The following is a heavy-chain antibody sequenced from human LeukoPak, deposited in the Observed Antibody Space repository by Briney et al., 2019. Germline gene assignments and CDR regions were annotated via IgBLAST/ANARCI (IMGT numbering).Heavy chain of an antibody. V-gene: IGHV4-39*01. J-gene: IGHJ5*02. CDR3: ARRDGSQGWFDP. Sequence: SETLSLTCTVSGGSISSSPYYWGWIRQPPGKGLEWIGNIYYSGSTYYNPSLKTRVTISVDTSKNQFSLKLSSVTAADTAVYYCARRDGSQGWFDPWGQGTLVTVSS. D-gene: IGHD1-26*01. CDR1: GGSISSSPYY. CDR2: IYYSGST.